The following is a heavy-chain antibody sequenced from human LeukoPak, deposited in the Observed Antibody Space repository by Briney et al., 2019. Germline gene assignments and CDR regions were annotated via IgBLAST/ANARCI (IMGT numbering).Heavy chain of an antibody. CDR2: IKSKTDGGTT. V-gene: IGHV3-15*01. D-gene: IGHD4-17*01. CDR3: TTDPTTVLDY. CDR1: AW. J-gene: IGHJ4*02. Sequence: AWMSWVRQAPGKGLEWVGRIKSKTDGGTTDYAAPVKGRFTISRDDSKNTLYLQMNSLKTEDTAVYYCTTDPTTVLDYWGQGTLVTVSS.